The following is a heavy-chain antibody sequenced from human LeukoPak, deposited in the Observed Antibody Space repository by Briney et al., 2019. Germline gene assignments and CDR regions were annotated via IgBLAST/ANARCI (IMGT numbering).Heavy chain of an antibody. CDR1: GYTSTSHY. Sequence: ASVKVSCKASGYTSTSHYMHWVRQAPGQGLEWMGRINPDSGGTNYAQKFQGRVTMTRDTSISTAYMELSRLRSDDTAVYYCARAVAGNLGDYWGQGTLVTVSS. CDR2: INPDSGGT. V-gene: IGHV1-2*06. D-gene: IGHD6-19*01. CDR3: ARAVAGNLGDY. J-gene: IGHJ4*02.